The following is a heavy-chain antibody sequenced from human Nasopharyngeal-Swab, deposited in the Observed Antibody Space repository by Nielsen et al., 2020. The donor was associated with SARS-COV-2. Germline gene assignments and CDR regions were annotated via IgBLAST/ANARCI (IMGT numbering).Heavy chain of an antibody. V-gene: IGHV3-7*03. CDR1: GLSFSGYW. D-gene: IGHD3-3*01. Sequence: GGSLRLSCAATGLSFSGYWMTWVRQAPGKGLEWVANIKNDGSENYYGDSVKGRFTISRDNAKNSLFLQMSTLRAEDTAVYYCAKITADYDFWSHQYYYYMDVWGKGATVTVSS. J-gene: IGHJ6*03. CDR3: AKITADYDFWSHQYYYYMDV. CDR2: IKNDGSEN.